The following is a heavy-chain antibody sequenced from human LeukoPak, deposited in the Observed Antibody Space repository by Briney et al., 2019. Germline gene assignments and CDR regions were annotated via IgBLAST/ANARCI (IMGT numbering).Heavy chain of an antibody. CDR2: ISGSGGST. D-gene: IGHD5-12*01. CDR3: AKKKSGYEFDAFDI. V-gene: IGHV3-23*01. Sequence: PGGSLRLSCAASGFTFSSYAMSWVRQAPGKGLEWGSPISGSGGSTYYADAVKGRFTISRDNSKNTLYLQMNSLRAEDTAVYYCAKKKSGYEFDAFDIWGQGTMVTVSS. J-gene: IGHJ3*02. CDR1: GFTFSSYA.